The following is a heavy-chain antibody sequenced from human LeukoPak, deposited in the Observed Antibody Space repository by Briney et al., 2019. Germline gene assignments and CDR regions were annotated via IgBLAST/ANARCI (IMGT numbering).Heavy chain of an antibody. CDR3: ARDGSSTSLVYYYYYYMDV. J-gene: IGHJ6*03. V-gene: IGHV3-7*01. Sequence: PGGSLRLSCAASGFTFSSYWMSWVRQAPGKGLEWVANIKQDGSEKYYVDSVKGRFTISRDNAKNSLYLQMNSLRAEDTAVYYCARDGSSTSLVYYYYYYMDVWGKGTTVTVSS. CDR1: GFTFSSYW. D-gene: IGHD2-2*01. CDR2: IKQDGSEK.